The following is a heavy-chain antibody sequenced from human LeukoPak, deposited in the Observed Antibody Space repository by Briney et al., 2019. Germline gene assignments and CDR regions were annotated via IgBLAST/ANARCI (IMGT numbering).Heavy chain of an antibody. Sequence: GRSLRLSCAASGFTFSSYAMHWVRQAPGKGLEWVAVISYDGSNKYYADSVKGRFTISRDNSKNTLYLQMNSLRGEDTAVYYCARDFYGDNSEVVSWHFDLWGRGTLVSVSS. D-gene: IGHD4-23*01. V-gene: IGHV3-30-3*01. CDR1: GFTFSSYA. CDR3: ARDFYGDNSEVVSWHFDL. J-gene: IGHJ2*01. CDR2: ISYDGSNK.